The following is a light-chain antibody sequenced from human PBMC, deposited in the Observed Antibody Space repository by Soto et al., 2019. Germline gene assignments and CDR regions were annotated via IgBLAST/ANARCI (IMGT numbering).Light chain of an antibody. Sequence: QPVLTQPASVSGSPGQSITISCTGTSSDVGAYNLVSWYQQHPGRAPKLFIFDVSDRPSGVSNRFSGSKSGNTASLTISGLQAEDEAFYYCSSYTNTSTLVFGGGTKLTVL. J-gene: IGLJ3*02. CDR3: SSYTNTSTLV. CDR2: DVS. V-gene: IGLV2-14*02. CDR1: SSDVGAYNL.